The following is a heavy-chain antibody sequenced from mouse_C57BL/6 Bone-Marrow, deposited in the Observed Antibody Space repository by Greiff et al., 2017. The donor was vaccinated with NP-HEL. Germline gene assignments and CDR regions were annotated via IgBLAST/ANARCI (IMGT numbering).Heavy chain of an antibody. CDR2: INPSSGYT. V-gene: IGHV1-4*01. J-gene: IGHJ3*01. CDR3: ARVDDDGYPAWFAY. Sequence: QVQLQQSGAELARPGASVKMSCKASGYTFTSYTMHWVKQRPGQGLEWIGYINPSSGYTKYNQKFKDKATLTADKSSSTAYMQLSSLTSEDSAVYYCARVDDDGYPAWFAYWGQGTLVTVSA. CDR1: GYTFTSYT. D-gene: IGHD2-3*01.